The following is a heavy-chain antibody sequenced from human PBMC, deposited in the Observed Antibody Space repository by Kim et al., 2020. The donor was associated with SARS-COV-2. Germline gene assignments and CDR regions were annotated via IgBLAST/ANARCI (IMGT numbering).Heavy chain of an antibody. V-gene: IGHV1-18*04. CDR2: ISPQNDNT. CDR1: GYSFVNYA. CDR3: VRGPSPFDF. D-gene: IGHD2-2*01. J-gene: IGHJ4*02. Sequence: ASVKVSCQTFGYSFVNYAVNWVRQAPGQGLEWMGWISPQNDNTYYIPALRDRVTMTADTSTNTAYLEVRSLTFDDAAMYFCVRGPSPFDFWGQGTLVSVS.